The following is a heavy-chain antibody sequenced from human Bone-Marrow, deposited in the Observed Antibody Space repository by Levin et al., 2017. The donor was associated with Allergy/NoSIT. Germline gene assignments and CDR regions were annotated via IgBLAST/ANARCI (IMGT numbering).Heavy chain of an antibody. CDR3: ARSHPHNWLVLDY. CDR1: GGSISSSSYY. V-gene: IGHV4-39*01. Sequence: SSETLSLTCTVSGGSISSSSYYWGWIRQPPGKGLEWIGSIYYSGSTYYNPSLKSRVTISVDTSKNQFSLKLTSVTAADTAVYYCARSHPHNWLVLDYWGQGTLVTVSS. D-gene: IGHD6-19*01. J-gene: IGHJ4*02. CDR2: IYYSGST.